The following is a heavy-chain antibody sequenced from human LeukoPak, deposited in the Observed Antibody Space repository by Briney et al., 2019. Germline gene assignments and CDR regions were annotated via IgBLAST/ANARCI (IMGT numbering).Heavy chain of an antibody. Sequence: ASVKVSCKPSGYTFISYGISWVRQAPGQGLEWMGWISAYNGNTNYAQKLQGRVTMATDTSTSTAYMELRGLRSDDTAVYYCARVVGGSYYSANCFDYWGQGTLVTVSS. D-gene: IGHD1-26*01. V-gene: IGHV1-18*01. CDR3: ARVVGGSYYSANCFDY. J-gene: IGHJ4*02. CDR2: ISAYNGNT. CDR1: GYTFISYG.